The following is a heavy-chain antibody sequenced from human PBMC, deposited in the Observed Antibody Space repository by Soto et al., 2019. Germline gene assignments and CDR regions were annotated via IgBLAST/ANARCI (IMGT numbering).Heavy chain of an antibody. CDR2: ISWNSGSI. CDR3: AKARGAAAGHYFDY. D-gene: IGHD6-13*01. J-gene: IGHJ4*02. CDR1: GFTFDDYA. Sequence: GGSLRLSCAASGFTFDDYAMHWVRQAPGKGLEWVSGISWNSGSIGYADSVKGRFTISRDNAKNSLYLQMSSLRAEDTALYYCAKARGAAAGHYFDYWGQGTLVTVSS. V-gene: IGHV3-9*01.